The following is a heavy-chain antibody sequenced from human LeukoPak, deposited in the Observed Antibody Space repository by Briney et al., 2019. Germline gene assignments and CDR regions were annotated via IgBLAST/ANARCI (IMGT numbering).Heavy chain of an antibody. Sequence: GGSLRLSCAASGFTVNSNDMSWVRQAPGKGLEWVSVIDTGGRTYYADSVKGRFTISTDNSKNTLDLQMDSLRAEDTAVYYCARGASTVLAGYYFDYWGQGTLVTVSS. CDR2: IDTGGRT. V-gene: IGHV3-66*01. CDR1: GFTVNSND. CDR3: ARGASTVLAGYYFDY. J-gene: IGHJ4*02. D-gene: IGHD4/OR15-4a*01.